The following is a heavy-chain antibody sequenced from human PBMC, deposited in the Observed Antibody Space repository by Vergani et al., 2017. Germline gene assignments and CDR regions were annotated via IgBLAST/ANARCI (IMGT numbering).Heavy chain of an antibody. CDR3: TRLPSNYGH. CDR2: IRSKANSYAT. V-gene: IGHV3-73*01. D-gene: IGHD4-11*01. CDR1: GFIFSDHY. J-gene: IGHJ4*02. Sequence: EVQLVQSGGALVQPGGSLRLSCAASGFIFSDHYMDWVRQAPGKGLEWVGRIRSKANSYATAYAASVKGRFTISRDDSKNTAYLQMNSLKTEDTAVYYCTRLPSNYGHWGQGTLVTVSS.